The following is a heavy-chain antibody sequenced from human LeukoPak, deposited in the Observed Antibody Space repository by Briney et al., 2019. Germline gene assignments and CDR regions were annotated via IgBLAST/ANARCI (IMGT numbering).Heavy chain of an antibody. CDR3: TRDMVDYYGSGKFLPGDY. D-gene: IGHD3-10*01. CDR2: IYYSGST. CDR1: GGSISSGDYS. Sequence: SQTLSFPCTVSGGSISSGDYSGSWIRQPPGRGLGWIGDIYYSGSTNYNPSLKSRVTISVDTSKNQFSLKLNSVTAADTAVYYCTRDMVDYYGSGKFLPGDYWGQGTLVTVSS. J-gene: IGHJ4*02. V-gene: IGHV4-61*08.